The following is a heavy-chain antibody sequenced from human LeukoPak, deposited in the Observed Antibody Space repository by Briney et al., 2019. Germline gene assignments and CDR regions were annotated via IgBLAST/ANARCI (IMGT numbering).Heavy chain of an antibody. J-gene: IGHJ4*02. CDR2: ISSSGNSR. D-gene: IGHD2-2*01. V-gene: IGHV3-48*04. Sequence: GGSLRLSRAASGFILSNYRMNWVCQAPGKGLEWVSYISSSGNSREYADSVKGRFTISRDNARDSLHLQMNSLRAEDTAVYYCARREPQGCSGTSCFAGPVGHWGQGTLVTVSS. CDR3: ARREPQGCSGTSCFAGPVGH. CDR1: GFILSNYR.